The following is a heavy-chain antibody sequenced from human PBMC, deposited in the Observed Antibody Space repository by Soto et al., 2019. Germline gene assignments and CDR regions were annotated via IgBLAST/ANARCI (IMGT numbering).Heavy chain of an antibody. D-gene: IGHD4-17*01. J-gene: IGHJ4*02. CDR3: ARQSSLRGDFDY. Sequence: PETLSLTCTVSGGSISSYWWSWVRQPPGKGLEWIGYIYYSGSTNFNPSLKSRVTISVGTSKNQFSLKLSSVTAADTAVYYCARQSSLRGDFDYWGQGTLVTVSS. V-gene: IGHV4-59*08. CDR2: IYYSGST. CDR1: GGSISSYW.